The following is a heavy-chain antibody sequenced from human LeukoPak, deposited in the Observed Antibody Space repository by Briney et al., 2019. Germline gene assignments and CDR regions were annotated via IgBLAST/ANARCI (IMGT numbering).Heavy chain of an antibody. V-gene: IGHV1-18*01. J-gene: IGHJ4*02. D-gene: IGHD3-3*01. Sequence: GASVKVSCKASGYTFTSYGISWVRQAPGQGLEWMGWISAYNGNTNYAQKLQGRVTMTTDTSTSTAYMELRSLRSDDTAVYYCARVRPPRFTDFWSGNFDYWGQGTLVTVSS. CDR3: ARVRPPRFTDFWSGNFDY. CDR1: GYTFTSYG. CDR2: ISAYNGNT.